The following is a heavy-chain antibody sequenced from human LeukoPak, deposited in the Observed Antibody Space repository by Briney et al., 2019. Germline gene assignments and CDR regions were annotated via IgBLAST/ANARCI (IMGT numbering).Heavy chain of an antibody. CDR3: ARGPYSGSYDYYHYYMDV. D-gene: IGHD1-26*01. CDR2: MNPNSGNT. CDR1: GYTFTSYD. V-gene: IGHV1-8*01. Sequence: ASVKVSCKASGYTFTSYDINWVRQATGQGLEWMGWMNPNSGNTGYAQKFQGRVTMTRNTSISTAYMELSSLRSEDTAVYYCARGPYSGSYDYYHYYMDVWGKGTTVTVS. J-gene: IGHJ6*03.